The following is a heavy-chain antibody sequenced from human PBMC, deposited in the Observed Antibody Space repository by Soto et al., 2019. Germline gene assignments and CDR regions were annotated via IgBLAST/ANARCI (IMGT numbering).Heavy chain of an antibody. J-gene: IGHJ4*02. V-gene: IGHV1-18*01. CDR1: GYTFTNFG. Sequence: QVQLVQSGAEVKKPXAXVKVSCKASGYTFTNFGISWVRQAPGQGLEWMGWISAYNGNTNYAQNFQGRVTMTTDTSTSTAYMELRSLRSDXXAVXXXXRGGTPIDYWGQGTLVTVSS. D-gene: IGHD3-16*01. CDR2: ISAYNGNT. CDR3: XRGGTPIDY.